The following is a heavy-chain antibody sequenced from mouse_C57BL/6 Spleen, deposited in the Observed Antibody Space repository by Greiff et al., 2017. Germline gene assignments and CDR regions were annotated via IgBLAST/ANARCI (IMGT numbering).Heavy chain of an antibody. CDR3: ARGGFDRWYFDY. J-gene: IGHJ2*01. D-gene: IGHD1-1*02. CDR1: GYTFTSYW. Sequence: QVQLQQPGAELVMPGASVKLSCKASGYTFTSYWMHWVKQRPGQGLEWIGEIDPSDSYTNYNQKFKGKSTLTVDKSSSTAYMQLSSLTSEDSAVYYCARGGFDRWYFDYWGTGTTLTVSS. V-gene: IGHV1-69*01. CDR2: IDPSDSYT.